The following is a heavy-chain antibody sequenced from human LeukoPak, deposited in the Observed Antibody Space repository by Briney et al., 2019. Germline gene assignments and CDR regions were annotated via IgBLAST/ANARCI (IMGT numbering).Heavy chain of an antibody. CDR1: GFTFSSYS. V-gene: IGHV3-21*01. CDR2: ISSSSSYI. CDR3: ARMGSSSLEGQVDY. D-gene: IGHD6-6*01. Sequence: PGGSLRLSCAASGFTFSSYSMNWVRQAPGKGLEWVSSISSSSSYIYYADSVKGRFTISRDNAKNSLYLQMNSLRAEDTAAYYCARMGSSSLEGQVDYWGQGTLVTVSS. J-gene: IGHJ4*02.